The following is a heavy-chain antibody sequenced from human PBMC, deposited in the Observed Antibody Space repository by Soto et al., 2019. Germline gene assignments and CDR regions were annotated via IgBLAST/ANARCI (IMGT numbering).Heavy chain of an antibody. J-gene: IGHJ4*02. V-gene: IGHV3-21*06. CDR3: ARESEDLTSNFDY. Sequence: GGSLRLSCAASGFTFTRYSMNWVRQAPGKGLEWVSSISSTTNYIYYGDSMKGRFTTSRDNAKNSLYLEMNSLRAEDTAVYYCARESEDLTSNFDYWGQGTLVTVSS. CDR1: GFTFTRYS. CDR2: ISSTTNYI.